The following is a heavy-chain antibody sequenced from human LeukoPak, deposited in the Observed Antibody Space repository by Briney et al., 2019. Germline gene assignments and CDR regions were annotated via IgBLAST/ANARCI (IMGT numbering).Heavy chain of an antibody. CDR1: GFTVSSNY. D-gene: IGHD5-18*01. V-gene: IGHV3-53*01. CDR3: ARGIGYSSEPAFDY. CDR2: IYSGGST. Sequence: PGGSLRLSCAASGFTVSSNYRSWVRQAPGKGLEWVSVIYSGGSTYYADSVKGRFTISRDNSKNTLYLQMNSLRAEDTAVYYCARGIGYSSEPAFDYWGQGTLVTVSS. J-gene: IGHJ4*02.